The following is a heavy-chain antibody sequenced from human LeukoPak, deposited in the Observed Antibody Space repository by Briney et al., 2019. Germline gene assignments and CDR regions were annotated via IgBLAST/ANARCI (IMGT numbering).Heavy chain of an antibody. CDR1: VYTFTSYY. Sequence: ASVKGSCKASVYTFTSYYMRWVRQAPGQGLEWMGIINPSGGIASYAKKSQGRVTMTSDTSTSTVYMDVSSLRSEDTAVYYCARAPLLCLRLGELSLPDSDYWGQGTLVTVSS. J-gene: IGHJ4*02. CDR2: INPSGGIA. V-gene: IGHV1-46*01. D-gene: IGHD3-16*02. CDR3: ARAPLLCLRLGELSLPDSDY.